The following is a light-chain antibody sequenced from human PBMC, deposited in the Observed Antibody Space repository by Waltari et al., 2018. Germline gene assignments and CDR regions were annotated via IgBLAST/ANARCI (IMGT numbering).Light chain of an antibody. J-gene: IGKJ1*01. Sequence: DIVITQSPLSLPFPPGEPASISCRSSPSLLHSNGYNYVDWYLQKPGQSPKLLIYLGSNRAAGVPDRFSGSGSGTDFTLKISRVEAEDVGVYYCMQALQTPPWTFGQGTKVEIK. V-gene: IGKV2-28*01. CDR3: MQALQTPPWT. CDR1: PSLLHSNGYNY. CDR2: LGS.